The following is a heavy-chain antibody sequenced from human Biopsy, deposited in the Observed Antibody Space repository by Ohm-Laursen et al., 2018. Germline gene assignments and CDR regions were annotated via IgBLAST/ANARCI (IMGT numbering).Heavy chain of an antibody. V-gene: IGHV4-34*01. Sequence: GTLSLTCGVYGGSFSDDYWTWIRQPPGKGLEWIGEINHGGTTKYYNPSLRSRASTSKDTSKNQFSLRLTSVSAADTAVYYCARGRNYIWGNEPWDWGQGTLVTVSS. CDR2: INHGGTT. D-gene: IGHD3-16*01. CDR3: ARGRNYIWGNEPWD. J-gene: IGHJ1*01. CDR1: GGSFSDDY.